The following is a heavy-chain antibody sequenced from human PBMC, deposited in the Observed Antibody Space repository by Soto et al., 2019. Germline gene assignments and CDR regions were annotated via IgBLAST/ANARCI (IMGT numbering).Heavy chain of an antibody. CDR3: AKDRRGAYCSGGICYSPDY. CDR1: GFXXXXXV. CDR2: IRGTGGT. V-gene: IGHV3-23*01. J-gene: IGHJ4*02. Sequence: EVQLWESGGGXXXXGGXXXLSCAVSGFXXXXXVMSXXXQAPGKGLEWVSAIRGTGGTYYADSVQGRFTISRDNSKNALYLQMNNLRDKDTAVYYCAKDRRGAYCSGGICYSPDYWGQGTLVIVSS. D-gene: IGHD2-15*01.